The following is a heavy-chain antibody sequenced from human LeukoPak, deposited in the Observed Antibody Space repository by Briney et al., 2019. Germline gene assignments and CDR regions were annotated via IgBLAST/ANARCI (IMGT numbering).Heavy chain of an antibody. D-gene: IGHD2-21*01. CDR2: MNPNSGNT. J-gene: IGHJ5*02. CDR1: GYTFTSYD. CDR3: ASEDEHGLWFDP. Sequence: APVKVSCKASGYTFTSYDINWVRQATGLGLEWMGWMNPNSGNTGYAQKFQGRVTMTRNTSISTAYMELSSLRSEDTAVYYCASEDEHGLWFDPWGQGTLVTVSS. V-gene: IGHV1-8*01.